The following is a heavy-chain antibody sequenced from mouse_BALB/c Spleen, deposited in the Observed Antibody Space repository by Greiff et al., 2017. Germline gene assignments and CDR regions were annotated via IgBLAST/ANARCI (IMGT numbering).Heavy chain of an antibody. CDR2: INPSNGRT. V-gene: IGHV1S81*02. D-gene: IGHD2-2*01. J-gene: IGHJ3*01. CDR3: ANYYGYEGAWFAY. CDR1: GYTFTSYW. Sequence: QVQLQQPGAELVKPGASVKLSCKASGYTFTSYWMHWVKQRPGQGLEWIGEINPSNGRTNYNEKFKSKATLTVAKSSSTAYMQLSSLTSEDSAVYYCANYYGYEGAWFAYWGQGTLVTVSA.